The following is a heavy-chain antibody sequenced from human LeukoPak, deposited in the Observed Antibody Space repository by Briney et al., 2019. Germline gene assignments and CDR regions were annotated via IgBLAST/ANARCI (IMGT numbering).Heavy chain of an antibody. D-gene: IGHD6-13*01. Sequence: SETLSLTCTVSGGSISSYYWSWIRQPAGKGLEWIGRIYTSGSTNYNPSLKSRVTMSVDTSKNQFSLKLSSVTAADTAVYYCATSWYDGGVEYLQHWGQGTLVTVSS. CDR1: GGSISSYY. CDR3: ATSWYDGGVEYLQH. V-gene: IGHV4-4*07. CDR2: IYTSGST. J-gene: IGHJ1*01.